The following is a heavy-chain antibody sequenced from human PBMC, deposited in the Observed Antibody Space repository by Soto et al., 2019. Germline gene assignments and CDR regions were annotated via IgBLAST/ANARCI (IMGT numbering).Heavy chain of an antibody. V-gene: IGHV4-39*01. Sequence: SETLSLTCTVSGGSISSSSYYWGWIRQPPGKGLEWIGSIYYSGSTYYNPSLKSRVTISVDTSKNQFSLKLSSVTAADTAVYYCARQGGIVVVPAAMPGRHDYWGQGTLVTVSS. J-gene: IGHJ4*02. CDR3: ARQGGIVVVPAAMPGRHDY. D-gene: IGHD2-2*01. CDR1: GGSISSSSYY. CDR2: IYYSGST.